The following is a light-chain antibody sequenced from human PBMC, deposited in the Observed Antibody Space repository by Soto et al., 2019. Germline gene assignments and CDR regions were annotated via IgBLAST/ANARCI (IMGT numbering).Light chain of an antibody. CDR1: QGISSS. J-gene: IGKJ3*01. V-gene: IGKV1-9*01. CDR3: QQLQSYPFT. CDR2: ESS. Sequence: DIQFTQSPSFLSASLGDRVTITCRPSQGISSSLAWYQQKPGEAPNVLIYESSTLQSGVPSRFSGSGSATEFTLTISSLQHEDFATYFCQQLQSYPFTFGPGTKVDIK.